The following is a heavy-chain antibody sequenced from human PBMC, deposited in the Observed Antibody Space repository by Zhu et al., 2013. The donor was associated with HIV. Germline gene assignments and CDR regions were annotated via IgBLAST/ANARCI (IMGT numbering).Heavy chain of an antibody. CDR2: ISAHTGNT. CDR3: ARVAPSDYYYYMDV. J-gene: IGHJ6*03. Sequence: QVQLVQSGAEVKKPGSSVRVSCKASGGTFSNYAVSWVRQAPGQGLEWMGWISAHTGNTNYAQKVQGRVTMATDTSTSTAYMELRSLRSDDTAVYYCARVAPSDYYYYMDVWGQGTTVTVSS. V-gene: IGHV1-18*01. CDR1: GGTFSNYA.